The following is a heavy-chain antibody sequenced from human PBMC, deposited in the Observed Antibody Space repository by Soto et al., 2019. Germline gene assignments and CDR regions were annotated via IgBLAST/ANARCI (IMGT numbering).Heavy chain of an antibody. J-gene: IGHJ6*02. CDR3: ARDLVSPLWSGHYGGTNYGMDV. D-gene: IGHD3-3*01. Sequence: PGGSLRLSCAASGFTVSSNYMSWVRQAPGKGLEWVSVIYSGGSTYYADSVKGRFTISRDNSKNTLYLQMNSLRAEDTAVYYCARDLVSPLWSGHYGGTNYGMDVWGQGTTVTVSS. CDR1: GFTVSSNY. CDR2: IYSGGST. V-gene: IGHV3-53*01.